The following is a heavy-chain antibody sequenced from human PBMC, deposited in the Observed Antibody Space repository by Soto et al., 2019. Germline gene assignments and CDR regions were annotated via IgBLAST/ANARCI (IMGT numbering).Heavy chain of an antibody. CDR1: GGSINSGGYY. Sequence: SETLSLTCTVSGGSINSGGYYWNWIRQYPGKGLEWIGCIYYSGSIFYNPSLKSRITISIDMSKNQFSLKLSSVTAADTAVYYCASYYNSGNYYWFDPWGQGTLVTVSS. J-gene: IGHJ5*02. CDR3: ASYYNSGNYYWFDP. D-gene: IGHD3-10*01. CDR2: IYYSGSI. V-gene: IGHV4-31*03.